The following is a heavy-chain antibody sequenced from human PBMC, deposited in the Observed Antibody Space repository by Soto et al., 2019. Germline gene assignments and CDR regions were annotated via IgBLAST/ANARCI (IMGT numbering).Heavy chain of an antibody. CDR3: AKAQQYYDILTGYYRSGVSGGMDV. Sequence: EVQLLESGGGLVQPGGSLRLSCAASGFTFSSYAMSWVRQAPGKGLEWVSAISGSGGSTYYADSVKGRFTISRDNYKHTLYLQMNSLRAEDTAVYYCAKAQQYYDILTGYYRSGVSGGMDVWGQGTTVTVSS. CDR1: GFTFSSYA. V-gene: IGHV3-23*01. CDR2: ISGSGGST. J-gene: IGHJ6*02. D-gene: IGHD3-9*01.